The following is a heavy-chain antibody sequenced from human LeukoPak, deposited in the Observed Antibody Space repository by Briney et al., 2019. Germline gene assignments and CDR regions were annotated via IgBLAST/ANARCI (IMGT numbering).Heavy chain of an antibody. V-gene: IGHV1-46*01. CDR3: ARNPPRTGDFNS. CDR1: GYTFIGYF. CDR2: INPSGGST. Sequence: AASVKVSCKASGYTFIGYFMHWVRQAPGQGLEWMGIINPSGGSTSYAQKFQGRVTMTRDTSTSTAYMELSALTSEDTAVYYCARNPPRTGDFNSWGQGALVTVSS. J-gene: IGHJ4*02. D-gene: IGHD7-27*01.